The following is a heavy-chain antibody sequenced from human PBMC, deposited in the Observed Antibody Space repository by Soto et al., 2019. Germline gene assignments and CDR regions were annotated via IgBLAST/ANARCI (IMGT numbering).Heavy chain of an antibody. Sequence: QVQLVQSGAEVKKPGSSVKVSCKASGGTFSSYTISWVRQAPGQGLEWMGRIIPILGIANYAQKFQGRVKMTAYKPTSTSYMELGSLRSEDTAVYFCAMEYCSSTGCYRDYGGQGTLVTVSS. CDR1: GGTFSSYT. J-gene: IGHJ4*02. D-gene: IGHD2-2*02. V-gene: IGHV1-69*02. CDR3: AMEYCSSTGCYRDY. CDR2: IIPILGIA.